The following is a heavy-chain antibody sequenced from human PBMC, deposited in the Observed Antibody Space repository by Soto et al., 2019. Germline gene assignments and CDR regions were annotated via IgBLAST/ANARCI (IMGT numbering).Heavy chain of an antibody. J-gene: IGHJ4*02. D-gene: IGHD5-12*01. CDR2: ISSSSSYI. V-gene: IGHV3-21*01. Sequence: EVQLVESGGGLVKPGGSLRLSCAASGFTFSSYSMNWVRQAPGKGLEWVSSISSSSSYIYYADSVKGRFTISRDNAKNSLYLQMNSLRAEDTAVYYCARVPRGDSGYDHSPKDYWGQGTLVTVSS. CDR1: GFTFSSYS. CDR3: ARVPRGDSGYDHSPKDY.